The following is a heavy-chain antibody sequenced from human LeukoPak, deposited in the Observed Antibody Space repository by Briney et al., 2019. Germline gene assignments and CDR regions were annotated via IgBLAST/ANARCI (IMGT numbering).Heavy chain of an antibody. V-gene: IGHV3-53*04. CDR2: IYTGGNT. J-gene: IGHJ4*02. CDR1: GFTFSSYE. CDR3: ARGGPATTIDY. Sequence: GGSLRLSCAASGFTFSSYEMNWVRQAPGKGLEWVSVIYTGGNTYYTDAVKGRFTISRHNSKNTLYLQMNNLRAEDTAVYYCARGGPATTIDYWGRGTLVTVSS. D-gene: IGHD1-1*01.